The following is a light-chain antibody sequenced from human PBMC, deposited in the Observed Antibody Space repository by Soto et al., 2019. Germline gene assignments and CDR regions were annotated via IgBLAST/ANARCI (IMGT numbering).Light chain of an antibody. V-gene: IGKV1D-12*01. J-gene: IGKJ5*01. CDR3: QQLNSFPIT. CDR1: QGVSRW. Sequence: DIRVSHSPSSVCASVGDRVTITCRASQGVSRWLAWYQQRPGRAPKLLIYAASSLQSGVPSRFSGGGSGTDFTLTISGLQPEDFATYYCQQLNSFPITFGQGTRLEIK. CDR2: AAS.